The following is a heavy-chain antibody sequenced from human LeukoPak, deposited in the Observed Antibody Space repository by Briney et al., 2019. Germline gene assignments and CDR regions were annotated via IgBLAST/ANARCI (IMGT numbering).Heavy chain of an antibody. V-gene: IGHV1-69*04. D-gene: IGHD6-13*01. CDR1: GGTFSSYA. Sequence: SVKVSCKASGGTFSSYAISWVRQAPGQGLEWMGRIIPILGIANYAQKFQGRVTITADKSTSTAYMELSSLRSEDTAVYYRARVIAAGDDAFDIWGQGTMVTVSS. CDR3: ARVIAAGDDAFDI. J-gene: IGHJ3*02. CDR2: IIPILGIA.